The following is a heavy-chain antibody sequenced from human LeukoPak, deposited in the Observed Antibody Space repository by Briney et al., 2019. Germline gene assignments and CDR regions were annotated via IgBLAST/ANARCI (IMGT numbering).Heavy chain of an antibody. J-gene: IGHJ4*02. CDR3: ARHHSMGDFWSGYPYYFDY. CDR2: IYYSGST. D-gene: IGHD3-3*01. V-gene: IGHV4-39*01. Sequence: PSETLSLTCTVSGGSISSSSYYWGWIRQPPGKGLEWIGSIYYSGSTYYNPSLKSRVTISVDTSKNQFSLKLSSVTAADTAVYYCARHHSMGDFWSGYPYYFDYWGQGTLVTVSS. CDR1: GGSISSSSYY.